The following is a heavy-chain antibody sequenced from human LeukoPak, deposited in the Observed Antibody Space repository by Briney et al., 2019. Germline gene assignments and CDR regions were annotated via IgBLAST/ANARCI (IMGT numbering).Heavy chain of an antibody. CDR3: ARSSAYFDY. V-gene: IGHV3-64*01. J-gene: IGHJ4*02. CDR1: GFTFSSHA. D-gene: IGHD3-3*01. CDR2: ISSNGYGT. Sequence: AGGSLRLSCAASGFTFSSHAMHWVRQAPGKGLEHVSAISSNGYGTYYANSVKGRFTISRDNSKSTLYLQMGSLRAEDMAVYYCARSSAYFDYWGQGTLVTVSS.